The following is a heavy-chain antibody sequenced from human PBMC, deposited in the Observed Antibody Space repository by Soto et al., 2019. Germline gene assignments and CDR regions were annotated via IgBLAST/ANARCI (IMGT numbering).Heavy chain of an antibody. J-gene: IGHJ2*01. CDR3: ARKVLGSTSRPDWWYFDL. V-gene: IGHV3-23*01. Sequence: EVQLLESGGGLVQPGGSLRLSCVGSGFTFINYAMNWVRQTPGKGLEWVSTISGGGERAFDADTVKGPFTISRDNSKNTVNLQMNSLRADDTAVYYCARKVLGSTSRPDWWYFDLWGRGTLVTVSS. CDR2: ISGGGERA. D-gene: IGHD2-2*01. CDR1: GFTFINYA.